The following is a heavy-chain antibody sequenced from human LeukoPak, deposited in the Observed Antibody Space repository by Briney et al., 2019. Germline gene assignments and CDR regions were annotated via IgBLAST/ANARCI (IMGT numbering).Heavy chain of an antibody. Sequence: ASVKVSCKASGYTFTSYGISWVRQAPGQGLEWMGWISAYNGNTNYAQKLQGRVTMTTDTSTSTAYMELRSLRSDDTAVYYCASSLLPYGSGTSHAFDIWGQGTMVTVSS. CDR2: ISAYNGNT. V-gene: IGHV1-18*04. CDR3: ASSLLPYGSGTSHAFDI. D-gene: IGHD3-10*01. J-gene: IGHJ3*02. CDR1: GYTFTSYG.